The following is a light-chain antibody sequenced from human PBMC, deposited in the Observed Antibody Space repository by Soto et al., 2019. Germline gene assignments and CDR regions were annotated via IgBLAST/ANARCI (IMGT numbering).Light chain of an antibody. CDR2: RGS. J-gene: IGKJ1*01. V-gene: IGKV3-20*01. Sequence: VLTQSPDTLSLSPGERTTLSCRASQNIRGNELAWYQQKPGQPPRLLIYRGSSRAPGIPDRFSGRGSGTDFTLTISRLEPEDFAVYYCQDYGTSAPWTFGQGT. CDR1: QNIRGNE. CDR3: QDYGTSAPWT.